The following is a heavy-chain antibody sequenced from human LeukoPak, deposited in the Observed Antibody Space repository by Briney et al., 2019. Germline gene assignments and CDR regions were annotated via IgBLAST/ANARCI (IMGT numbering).Heavy chain of an antibody. CDR2: ISGSGGST. D-gene: IGHD2-15*01. Sequence: GGTLRLSWSASGFTFSSYGMSWVRQAPGKGLEWVSAISGSGGSTYYADSVKGRFTISRDNSKNTLYLQMNSLRAEDTAVYYCARVGYCSGGSCNYFDYWGQGTLVTVSS. J-gene: IGHJ4*02. V-gene: IGHV3-23*01. CDR3: ARVGYCSGGSCNYFDY. CDR1: GFTFSSYG.